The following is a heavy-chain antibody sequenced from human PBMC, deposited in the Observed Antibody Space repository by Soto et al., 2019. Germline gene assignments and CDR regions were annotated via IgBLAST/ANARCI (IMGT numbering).Heavy chain of an antibody. Sequence: GGSLRLSCAASGFKFSNYAMSWVRQAPGKGLEWVSLISATGGGTYYADSVKGRFTISRDNSHNTLYLQVHSLTTEDTAVYYCAKDRRAGGNSAFYFDFWGQGAQVTVSS. J-gene: IGHJ4*02. CDR1: GFKFSNYA. CDR2: ISATGGGT. CDR3: AKDRRAGGNSAFYFDF. D-gene: IGHD3-16*01. V-gene: IGHV3-23*01.